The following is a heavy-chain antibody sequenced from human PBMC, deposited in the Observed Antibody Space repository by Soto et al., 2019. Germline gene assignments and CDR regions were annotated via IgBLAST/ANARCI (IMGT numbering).Heavy chain of an antibody. CDR3: ARSARIATSNKYYFDY. J-gene: IGHJ4*02. D-gene: IGHD6-25*01. CDR1: GGSISSSSYY. Sequence: PSETLSLTCTVSGGSISSSSYYWGWIRQPPGKGLEWIGSIYYSGSTYYNPSLKSRVTISVDTSKNQFSLKLSSVTAADTAVYYCARSARIATSNKYYFDYWGQGTLVTVS. V-gene: IGHV4-39*01. CDR2: IYYSGST.